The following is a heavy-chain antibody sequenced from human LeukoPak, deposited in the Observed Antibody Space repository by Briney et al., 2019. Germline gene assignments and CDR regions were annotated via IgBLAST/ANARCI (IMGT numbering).Heavy chain of an antibody. CDR3: AREKDRYSSGWYGAFDI. J-gene: IGHJ3*02. Sequence: PSETLSLTCTVSGGSISSYYWSWIRQPPGMGLEWIGYIYYSGSTNYNPSLKSRVTISVDTSKNQFSLKLSSVTAADTAVYYCAREKDRYSSGWYGAFDIWGQGTMVTVSS. V-gene: IGHV4-59*01. CDR2: IYYSGST. CDR1: GGSISSYY. D-gene: IGHD6-19*01.